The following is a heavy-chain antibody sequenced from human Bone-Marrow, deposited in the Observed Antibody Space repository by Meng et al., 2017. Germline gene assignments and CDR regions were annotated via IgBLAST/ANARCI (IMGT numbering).Heavy chain of an antibody. CDR1: GGTFSSYA. Sequence: SVKVSCNASGGTFSSYAISWVRQAPGQGLEWMGGIIPIFGTANYAQKLQGRVTITADESTSTAYMELSSLRSEYTAVYYCARMHDSSSWFFDYWGQGTLVTVSA. D-gene: IGHD6-13*01. CDR2: IIPIFGTA. CDR3: ARMHDSSSWFFDY. V-gene: IGHV1-69*13. J-gene: IGHJ4*02.